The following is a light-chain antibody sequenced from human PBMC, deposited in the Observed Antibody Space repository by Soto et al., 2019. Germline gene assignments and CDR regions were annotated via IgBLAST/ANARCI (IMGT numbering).Light chain of an antibody. CDR1: SSNIGSNY. CDR2: RNN. CDR3: QSYDSSLSALYV. J-gene: IGLJ1*01. V-gene: IGLV1-47*01. Sequence: QSVLTQPPSASGTPGQRVTISCSGSSSNIGSNYVYWYQQLPGTAPKLLIYRNNQRPSGVPDRFSGSKSGTSASLAITGLQAEDEADYYCQSYDSSLSALYVFGTGTKVTVL.